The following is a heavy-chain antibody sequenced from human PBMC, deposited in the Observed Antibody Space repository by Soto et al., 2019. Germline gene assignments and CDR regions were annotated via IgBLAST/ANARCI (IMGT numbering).Heavy chain of an antibody. Sequence: QVQLVQSGAEVKKPGASVKDSCTGSGYTFRSYDIHWVRQATGQGLEWMGWVNPNTGNTGYAQKFRGRVTMTRDMSKSSAYMEVNSLTSEDTAIYYCARAYGAGSFDFWGQGTLVSVSS. J-gene: IGHJ5*01. D-gene: IGHD3-10*01. CDR2: VNPNTGNT. V-gene: IGHV1-8*01. CDR3: ARAYGAGSFDF. CDR1: GYTFRSYD.